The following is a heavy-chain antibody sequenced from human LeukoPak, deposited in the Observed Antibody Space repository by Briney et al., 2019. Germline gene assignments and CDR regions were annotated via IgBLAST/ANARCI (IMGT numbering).Heavy chain of an antibody. Sequence: PSETLSLTCSVSGGSINNYYWSWIRQPPGKGLEWIGEINHSGSTNYNPSLKSRVTISVDTSKNQFSLKLSSVTAADTAVYYCASGATVTTRVGDWFDPWGQGTLVTVSS. CDR3: ASGATVTTRVGDWFDP. V-gene: IGHV4-34*01. CDR1: GGSINNYY. J-gene: IGHJ5*02. CDR2: INHSGST. D-gene: IGHD4-11*01.